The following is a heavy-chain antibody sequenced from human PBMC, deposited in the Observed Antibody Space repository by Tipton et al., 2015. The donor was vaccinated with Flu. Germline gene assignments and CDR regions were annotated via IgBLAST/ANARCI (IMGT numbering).Heavy chain of an antibody. D-gene: IGHD3-10*02. V-gene: IGHV4-39*01. J-gene: IGHJ4*02. CDR2: IYPSGTT. CDR3: ARLSYYDVDLKNFYFDY. Sequence: TLSLTCTVSSGSIRSTNYFCAWIRQPPGKRLELIGSIYPSGTTYYNPSLKSRVTISVDTSKSQFSLKLRSVTAADTAVYYCARLSYYDVDLKNFYFDYWGQRALVTVSS. CDR1: SGSIRSTNYF.